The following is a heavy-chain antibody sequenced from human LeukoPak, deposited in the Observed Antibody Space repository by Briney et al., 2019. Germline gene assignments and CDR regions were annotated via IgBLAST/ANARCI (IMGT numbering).Heavy chain of an antibody. CDR3: ARGQLWFGESHDLDY. Sequence: GGSLRLSCAASGFTFSSYSMNWVRQAPGKGLEWVSSISSSSSYIYYADSVKGRFTISRDNAKNSLYLQMNSLRAEDTAVYYCARGQLWFGESHDLDYWGQGTLVTVFS. V-gene: IGHV3-21*01. D-gene: IGHD3-10*01. CDR1: GFTFSSYS. CDR2: ISSSSSYI. J-gene: IGHJ4*02.